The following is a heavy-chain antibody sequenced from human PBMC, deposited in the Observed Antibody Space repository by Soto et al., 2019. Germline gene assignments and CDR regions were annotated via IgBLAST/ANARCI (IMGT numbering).Heavy chain of an antibody. V-gene: IGHV3-49*04. CDR1: GFTFGDYA. J-gene: IGHJ5*02. CDR3: TRDRPRDYSSVFWFDP. CDR2: IRSEAYGGTT. D-gene: IGHD2-15*01. Sequence: GGSLRLSCTASGFTFGDYAMSWVRQAPGKGLEWVGFIRSEAYGGTTEYAASVKGRFTISRDDSKSIAYLQMNSLKTEDTAVYYCTRDRPRDYSSVFWFDPWGQGTLVTVSS.